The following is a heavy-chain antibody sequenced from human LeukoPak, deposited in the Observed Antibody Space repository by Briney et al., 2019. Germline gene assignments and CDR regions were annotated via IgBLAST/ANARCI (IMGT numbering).Heavy chain of an antibody. V-gene: IGHV3-23*01. CDR3: AKDQRRYSGSWYVDRFDY. CDR2: ISGSGGST. Sequence: GGSLRLSCAASGFTFSSYAMSWVRQAPGKGLEWVSAISGSGGSTYYADSVKGRFTISRDNSKNTLYLQMNSLRAEDTAVYYCAKDQRRYSGSWYVDRFDYWGQGTLVTVSS. J-gene: IGHJ4*02. D-gene: IGHD6-13*01. CDR1: GFTFSSYA.